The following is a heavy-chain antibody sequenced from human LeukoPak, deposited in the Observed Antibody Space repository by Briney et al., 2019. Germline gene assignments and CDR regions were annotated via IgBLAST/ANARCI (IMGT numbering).Heavy chain of an antibody. CDR3: ARVPRIEYCSSTSCQTAHFDY. D-gene: IGHD2-2*01. Sequence: SETLSLTCTVSGGSISSYYWSWIRQPPGKGLEWIGYIYYSGSTNYNPSLKSRVTISVDTSKNQFSLKLSSVTAADTAVYYCARVPRIEYCSSTSCQTAHFDYWGQGTLVTVSS. J-gene: IGHJ4*02. CDR1: GGSISSYY. V-gene: IGHV4-59*08. CDR2: IYYSGST.